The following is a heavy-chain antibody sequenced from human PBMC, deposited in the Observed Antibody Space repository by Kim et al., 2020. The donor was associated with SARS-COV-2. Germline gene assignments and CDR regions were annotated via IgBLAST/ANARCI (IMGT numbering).Heavy chain of an antibody. V-gene: IGHV4-34*01. CDR1: GGSFSGYY. CDR3: ARGGVSMKIQLWLRHYYYYGMDV. D-gene: IGHD5-18*01. CDR2: INHSGST. Sequence: SETLSLTCAVYGGSFSGYYWSWIRQPPGKGLEWIGEINHSGSTNYNPSLKSRVTISVDTSKNQFSLKLSSVTAADTAVYYCARGGVSMKIQLWLRHYYYYGMDVWGQGTTVTVSS. J-gene: IGHJ6*02.